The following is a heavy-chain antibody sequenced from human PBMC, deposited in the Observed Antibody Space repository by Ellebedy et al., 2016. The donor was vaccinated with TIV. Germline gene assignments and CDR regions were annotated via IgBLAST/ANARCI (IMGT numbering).Heavy chain of an antibody. Sequence: SLKISCAASGFTFDDYAMHWVRQPPGKGLEWVSGLSWDSTNIVYADSVKGRFTISRDNAKNSLYLQMNTPRAEDTAFYYCAKPITLLRGVLGSWGQGTLVTVSS. D-gene: IGHD3-10*01. CDR1: GFTFDDYA. V-gene: IGHV3-9*01. CDR3: AKPITLLRGVLGS. J-gene: IGHJ5*02. CDR2: LSWDSTNI.